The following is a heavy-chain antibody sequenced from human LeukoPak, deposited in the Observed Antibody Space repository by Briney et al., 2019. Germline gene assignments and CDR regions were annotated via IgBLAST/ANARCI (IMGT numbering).Heavy chain of an antibody. D-gene: IGHD3-22*01. Sequence: PGGSLRLSCAASGFTFRIYAKSWVRQAPGKGLEWFSAIGGSGGSTYYADTVKGRFTISRDNSKDTLYLQMDSLRAEDTAVYYCAKVWDSSGYFEDYWGQGTLVTVSS. CDR1: GFTFRIYA. CDR2: IGGSGGST. V-gene: IGHV3-23*01. J-gene: IGHJ4*02. CDR3: AKVWDSSGYFEDY.